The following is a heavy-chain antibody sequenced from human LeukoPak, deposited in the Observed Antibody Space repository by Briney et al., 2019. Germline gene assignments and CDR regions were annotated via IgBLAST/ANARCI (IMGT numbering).Heavy chain of an antibody. D-gene: IGHD2/OR15-2a*01. CDR1: VYTLRELS. V-gene: IGHV1-24*01. CDR3: ATGHCNTSSCYYYYMDV. CDR2: FDPEDGES. Sequence: GASVKVSCKVSVYTLRELSMHWVRQAPAKGLQWMGVFDPEDGESIIAQKFQGRLTMTEDTSTDTAYMELSSLTSEDTAMYYCATGHCNTSSCYYYYMDVWGKGTTVIVSS. J-gene: IGHJ6*03.